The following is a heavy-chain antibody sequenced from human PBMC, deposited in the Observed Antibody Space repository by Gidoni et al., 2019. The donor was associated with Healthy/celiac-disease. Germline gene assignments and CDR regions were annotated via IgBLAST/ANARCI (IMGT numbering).Heavy chain of an antibody. CDR1: GYTFTGYY. D-gene: IGHD6-19*01. CDR3: ARGGSSGWYPRVPDY. CDR2: INPNSGGT. V-gene: IGHV1-2*02. Sequence: QVQLVQSGAEVKKPGASVKVSCKASGYTFTGYYMHWVRQAPGQGLEWMGWINPNSGGTNDAQKFQGRVTMTRDTSISTAYMELSRLRSDDTAVYYCARGGSSGWYPRVPDYWGQGTLVTVSS. J-gene: IGHJ4*02.